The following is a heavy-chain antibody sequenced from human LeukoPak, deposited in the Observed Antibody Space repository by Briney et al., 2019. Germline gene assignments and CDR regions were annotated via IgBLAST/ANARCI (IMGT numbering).Heavy chain of an antibody. Sequence: SETLSLTCGVSGGSFSGSYWSLIRRPPGKGLEWIGEVDHSGNTYYSPSLQSRVTISVDTSKNQFSLKLSSVTAADTAVYYCARGGGYRWEGEGIDYWGQGTLVTVSS. CDR1: GGSFSGSY. V-gene: IGHV4-34*01. D-gene: IGHD5-12*01. CDR3: ARGGGYRWEGEGIDY. CDR2: VDHSGNT. J-gene: IGHJ4*02.